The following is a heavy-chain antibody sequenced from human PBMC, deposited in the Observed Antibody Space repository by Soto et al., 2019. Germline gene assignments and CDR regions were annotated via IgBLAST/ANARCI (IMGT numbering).Heavy chain of an antibody. CDR1: GFTFSSYA. CDR3: AKFFVETGGSSGWPWSFHF. D-gene: IGHD6-25*01. CDR2: ISGTGGTT. Sequence: EVQLLESGGGLVQPGGSLRLSCAASGFTFSSYAMSWVRQAPGKGLEWVSAISGTGGTTYYADSVNGRFTISRDNSRNTLHLQMNRLRAEDTAIYYCAKFFVETGGSSGWPWSFHFWGQGTLVTVSS. J-gene: IGHJ4*02. V-gene: IGHV3-23*01.